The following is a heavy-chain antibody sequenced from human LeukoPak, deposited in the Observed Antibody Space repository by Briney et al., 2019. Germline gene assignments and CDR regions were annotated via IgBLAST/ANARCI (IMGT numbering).Heavy chain of an antibody. D-gene: IGHD6-6*01. V-gene: IGHV1-2*02. CDR3: ARDRIGARQGYYYYYGMDV. CDR1: GYTFTGYY. Sequence: GASVKVSCKASGYTFTGYYMHWVRQAPGQGLEWMGWINPNSGGTNYAQKFQGRVTMTRDTSISTACMELSRLRSDDTAVYYCARDRIGARQGYYYYYGMDVWGQGTTVTVSS. J-gene: IGHJ6*02. CDR2: INPNSGGT.